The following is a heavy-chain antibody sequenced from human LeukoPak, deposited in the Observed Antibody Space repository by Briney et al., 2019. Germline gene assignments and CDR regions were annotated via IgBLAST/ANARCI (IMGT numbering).Heavy chain of an antibody. Sequence: PGGSLRLSCAASGLTFSSYAMSWVRQAPGKGLEWVSAISGSGGSTYYADSVKGRFTISRDNSKNTLYLQMDSLRAEDTAVYYCAKCPDIVVVPATFDYWGQGTLVTVSS. D-gene: IGHD2-2*01. V-gene: IGHV3-23*01. CDR1: GLTFSSYA. CDR2: ISGSGGST. CDR3: AKCPDIVVVPATFDY. J-gene: IGHJ4*02.